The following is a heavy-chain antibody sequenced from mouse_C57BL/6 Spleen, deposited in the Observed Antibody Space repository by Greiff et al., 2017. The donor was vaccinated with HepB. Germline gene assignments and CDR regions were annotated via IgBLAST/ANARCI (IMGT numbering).Heavy chain of an antibody. Sequence: QVQLQQPGAELVKPGASVKMSCKASGYTFTSYWITWVKQRPGQGLEWIGDIYPGSGSTNYNEKFKSKATLTVYTSSSTANMQLSSLTSEDSAVYYCARGGTLDYWGQGTTLTVSS. CDR3: ARGGTLDY. CDR1: GYTFTSYW. V-gene: IGHV1-55*01. CDR2: IYPGSGST. D-gene: IGHD2-14*01. J-gene: IGHJ2*01.